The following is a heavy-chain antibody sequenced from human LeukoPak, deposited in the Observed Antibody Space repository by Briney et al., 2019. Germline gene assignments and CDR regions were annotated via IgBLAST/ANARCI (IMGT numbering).Heavy chain of an antibody. CDR1: GASISTYY. CDR2: IAPSGGA. J-gene: IGHJ6*03. D-gene: IGHD4-17*01. Sequence: SETLSLTCTASGASISTYYWSWIRHPPGEGLEWIAYIAPSGGAVYNPSPNSRLTVSVDTSKNQLSLKLNSVTAADTPVYYCARHVATTVTRGYSCHPMDVWGKGTTVSVSS. V-gene: IGHV4-4*09. CDR3: ARHVATTVTRGYSCHPMDV.